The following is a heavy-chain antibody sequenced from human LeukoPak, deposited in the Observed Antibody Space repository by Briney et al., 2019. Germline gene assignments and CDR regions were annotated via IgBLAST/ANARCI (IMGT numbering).Heavy chain of an antibody. CDR3: AKDRGGITMIVVVIMTGAFDI. D-gene: IGHD3-22*01. Sequence: SGGSLRLSCAASGFTFSSYAMSWVRQAPGKGLEWVSAISGSGGSTYYADSVKGRFTISRDNSKNTLYLQMNSLRAEDTAVYYCAKDRGGITMIVVVIMTGAFDIWGQGTMVTVSS. J-gene: IGHJ3*02. CDR2: ISGSGGST. CDR1: GFTFSSYA. V-gene: IGHV3-23*01.